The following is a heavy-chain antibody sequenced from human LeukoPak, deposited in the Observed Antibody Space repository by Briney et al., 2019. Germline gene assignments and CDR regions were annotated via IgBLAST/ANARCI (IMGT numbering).Heavy chain of an antibody. V-gene: IGHV1-8*01. CDR1: GYTFTSYD. CDR2: MNPNSGNT. CDR3: ARVMLWGYCSSTSCYMAFDR. J-gene: IGHJ5*02. D-gene: IGHD2-2*02. Sequence: ASVKISCKASGYTFTSYDINWVRQAPGQGLEWVGWMNPNSGNTGYAQKFQGRVTMTRNTSISTAYMELSSLRSEDTAVYYCARVMLWGYCSSTSCYMAFDRWGQGTLVTVSS.